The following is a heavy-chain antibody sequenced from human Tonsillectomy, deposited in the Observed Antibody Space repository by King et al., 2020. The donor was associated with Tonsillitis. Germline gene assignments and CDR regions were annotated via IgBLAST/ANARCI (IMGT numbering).Heavy chain of an antibody. CDR2: ISFSGNTI. V-gene: IGHV3-11*01. CDR1: GLTFSDYY. CDR3: ASSLRGLGVFDN. D-gene: IGHD3-10*01. J-gene: IGHJ4*02. Sequence: VQLVESGGGLVKPGGSLRLSCAASGLTFSDYYMNWIRQAPGKGLEWLTYISFSGNTIHYADSVNGRFTISRDNAKNSLYLQMNSLRAEDTAVYYCASSLRGLGVFDNWGQGILVTVSS.